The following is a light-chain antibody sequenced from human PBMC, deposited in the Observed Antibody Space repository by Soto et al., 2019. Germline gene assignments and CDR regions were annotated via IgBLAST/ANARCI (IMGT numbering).Light chain of an antibody. CDR2: WAS. Sequence: DTVMTQSPDSLGVSLGEGATINCKSSQNVLYSPNNKNYLAWYQQKPGQPPKLLIYWASTRESGVPDRFSGSGSGTDFTLTISSLQAEDVAVYYCQQYYSTPFTFGPGTKVDIK. CDR3: QQYYSTPFT. V-gene: IGKV4-1*01. CDR1: QNVLYSPNNKNY. J-gene: IGKJ3*01.